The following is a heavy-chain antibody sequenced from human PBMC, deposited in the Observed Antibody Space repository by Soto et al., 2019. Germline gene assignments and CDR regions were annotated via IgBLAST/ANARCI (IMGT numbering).Heavy chain of an antibody. J-gene: IGHJ4*02. CDR1: GFTFSGSA. CDR3: TRLAAGEWLTGYYFDY. Sequence: PGGSLRLSCAASGFTFSGSAMHWVRQASGKGLEWVGRIRSKANGYATAYAASVKGRFTISRDDSKNTAYLQMNSLKTEDTAVYYCTRLAAGEWLTGYYFDYWGQGTLVTVSS. V-gene: IGHV3-73*01. CDR2: IRSKANGYAT. D-gene: IGHD3-16*01.